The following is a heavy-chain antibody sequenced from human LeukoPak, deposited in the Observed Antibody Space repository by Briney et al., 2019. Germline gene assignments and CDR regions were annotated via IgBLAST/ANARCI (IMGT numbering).Heavy chain of an antibody. CDR2: MSSDGGSA. J-gene: IGHJ6*04. CDR1: GFTFSSYA. Sequence: GGSLRLSCAASGFTFSSYAMHWVRQAPGKGLEYVSSMSSDGGSAYYINSVKGRFTISRDNSKNTLYLQMNSLRAEDTAVYYCAELGITMIGGVWGKGTTVTISS. CDR3: AELGITMIGGV. D-gene: IGHD3-10*02. V-gene: IGHV3-64*01.